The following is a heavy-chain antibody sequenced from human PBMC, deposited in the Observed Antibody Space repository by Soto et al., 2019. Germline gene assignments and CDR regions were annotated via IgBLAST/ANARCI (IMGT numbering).Heavy chain of an antibody. J-gene: IGHJ5*02. CDR2: MNPGSGDT. D-gene: IGHD3-16*01. CDR3: ARMETFGSLNWFDP. Sequence: ASLKVSCKASGYSFTNNDVSWVRQATGQGLEWMGWMNPGSGDTGYAQKFQGRVTMTRDISIATAYMELSSLRSDDTAIYYCARMETFGSLNWFDPWGQGTPVTVSS. CDR1: GYSFTNND. V-gene: IGHV1-8*01.